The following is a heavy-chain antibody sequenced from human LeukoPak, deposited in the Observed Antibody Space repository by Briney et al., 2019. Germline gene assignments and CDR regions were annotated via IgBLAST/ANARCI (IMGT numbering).Heavy chain of an antibody. J-gene: IGHJ4*02. CDR3: ARVAGGDYDYVWGSYRSEIDY. CDR2: INSDGSST. CDR1: GFTFSSYA. D-gene: IGHD3-16*02. Sequence: GGSLRLSCAASGFTFSSYAMSWVRQAPGKGLVWVSRINSDGSSTSYADSVKGRFTISRDNAKNTLYLQMNSLRAEDTAVYYCARVAGGDYDYVWGSYRSEIDYWGQGTLVTVSS. V-gene: IGHV3-74*01.